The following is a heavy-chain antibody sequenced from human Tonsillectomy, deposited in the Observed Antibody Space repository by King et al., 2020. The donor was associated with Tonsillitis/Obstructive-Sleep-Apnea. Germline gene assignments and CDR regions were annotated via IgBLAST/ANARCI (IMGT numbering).Heavy chain of an antibody. J-gene: IGHJ5*02. CDR2: IYYSGST. D-gene: IGHD3-3*01. CDR3: ARARGVGIFGVVIEGHNWFDP. Sequence: QLQESGPGLVKPSETLSLTCTVSGGSISSYYWSWIRQPPGKGLEWIGYIYYSGSTNYNPSLKSRVTISVDTSKNQFSLKLSSVTAADTAVYYCARARGVGIFGVVIEGHNWFDPWGQGTLVTVSS. V-gene: IGHV4-59*01. CDR1: GGSISSYY.